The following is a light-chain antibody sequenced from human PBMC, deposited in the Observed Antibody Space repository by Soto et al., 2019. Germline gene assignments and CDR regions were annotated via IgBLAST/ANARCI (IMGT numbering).Light chain of an antibody. CDR1: SSKIGAGYD. CDR2: ANT. J-gene: IGLJ1*01. CDR3: QSYDSSLSGYV. V-gene: IGLV1-40*01. Sequence: QSVLTQPPSVSGAPGQRVTISCTGSSSKIGAGYDVHWYQQLPGTAPKLLIYANTNRPSGVPGRFSGSKSGTSASLAITGLQAEDEADYYCQSYDSSLSGYVFGTGTNVTVL.